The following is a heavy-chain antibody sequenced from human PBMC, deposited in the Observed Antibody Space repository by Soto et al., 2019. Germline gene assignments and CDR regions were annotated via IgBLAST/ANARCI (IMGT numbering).Heavy chain of an antibody. J-gene: IGHJ4*02. D-gene: IGHD3-10*01. CDR3: ARENEGSVLLYLDH. CDR2: IYHSGSS. Sequence: KSSETLSLTCAVSGVSISSGSWWSWVRQPPGKGLEWIGEIYHSGSSTYNPSLQSRVTISVDKAKNHFSLRLTSVTAADTAVYYCARENEGSVLLYLDHWGQGTLVTVSS. V-gene: IGHV4-4*02. CDR1: GVSISSGSW.